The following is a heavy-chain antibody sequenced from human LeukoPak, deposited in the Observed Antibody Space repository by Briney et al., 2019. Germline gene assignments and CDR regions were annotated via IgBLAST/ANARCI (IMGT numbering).Heavy chain of an antibody. J-gene: IGHJ4*02. CDR1: GFTFSGSR. D-gene: IGHD1-1*01. Sequence: PGGSLRCYCAASGFTFSGSRMSWVRQAPGQGLEWVANIKEDGSEKYYVDSVRGRFSISRDNAKNSLYLQMNSLRAEDTAVYYCVRDGRPLDYWGQGTLVTVSS. V-gene: IGHV3-7*01. CDR2: IKEDGSEK. CDR3: VRDGRPLDY.